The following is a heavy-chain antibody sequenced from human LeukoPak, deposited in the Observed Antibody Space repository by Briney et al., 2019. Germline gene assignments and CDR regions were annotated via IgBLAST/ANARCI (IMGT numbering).Heavy chain of an antibody. CDR1: GYTFTSYD. D-gene: IGHD6-13*01. CDR3: ARGQYRSSWYPFDY. Sequence: ASVKVSCKTSGYTFTSYDINWVRQATGQGLEWMGRMSPDSGNTGYAQNFQGRVTMTGNTSIGTAYMELSSLRSEDTAVYFCARGQYRSSWYPFDYWGQGTLVTVSS. V-gene: IGHV1-8*01. J-gene: IGHJ4*02. CDR2: MSPDSGNT.